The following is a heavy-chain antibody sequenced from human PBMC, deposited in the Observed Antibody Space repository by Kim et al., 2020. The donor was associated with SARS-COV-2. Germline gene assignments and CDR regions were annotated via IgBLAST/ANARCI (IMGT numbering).Heavy chain of an antibody. D-gene: IGHD6-13*01. J-gene: IGHJ4*02. V-gene: IGHV3-7*01. CDR1: GFTFSGYW. CDR2: INQGGSEQ. CDR3: VRSPRDQQLV. Sequence: GGSLRLSCAASGFTFSGYWMNWVRQAPGKWLEWVANINQGGSEQYYVDSVKGRFTVSRDNAKNSVVLQMNRLRADDTAVYYCVRSPRDQQLVWGQGTLVTVSS.